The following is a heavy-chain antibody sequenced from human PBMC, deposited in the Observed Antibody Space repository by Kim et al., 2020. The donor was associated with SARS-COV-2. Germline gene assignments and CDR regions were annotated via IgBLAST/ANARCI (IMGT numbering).Heavy chain of an antibody. Sequence: GGSLRLSCAASGFTFSAYAMSWVRQAPGKGLEWVSFVSAEGGATYYADSVKGRFTISRDNSKNTLYLQMNTSRAEDTAIYYCAKTSSTFKFATWGQGTLVTVSS. CDR1: GFTFSAYA. V-gene: IGHV3-23*01. CDR3: AKTSSTFKFAT. CDR2: VSAEGGAT. J-gene: IGHJ1*01.